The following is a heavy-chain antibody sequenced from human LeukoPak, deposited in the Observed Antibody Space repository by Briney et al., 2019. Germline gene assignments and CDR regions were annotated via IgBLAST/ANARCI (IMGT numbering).Heavy chain of an antibody. J-gene: IGHJ4*02. V-gene: IGHV3-30*03. CDR2: ISYDGSNK. D-gene: IGHD3-3*01. Sequence: SGGSLRLSCAASGFTFSSYGMHWVRQAPGKGLEWVAVISYDGSNKYYADSVKGRFTISRDNSKNTLYLQMNSLRAEDTAVYYCAREESGISIFGVVIFWGQGTLVTVSS. CDR3: AREESGISIFGVVIF. CDR1: GFTFSSYG.